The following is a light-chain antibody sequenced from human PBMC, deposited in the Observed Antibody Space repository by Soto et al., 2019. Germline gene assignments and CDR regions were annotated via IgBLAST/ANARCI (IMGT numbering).Light chain of an antibody. CDR2: GVS. Sequence: EIVLTQSPGTLSLSPGEGATLSCRASQSVSSSYLAWYQKKPGQAPRLLIYGVSNRANGIPDRFSGSGSGTDFTLTISRLEPEDFAVYYCHQYVGSPYTFGQGTKLEIK. V-gene: IGKV3-20*01. CDR3: HQYVGSPYT. CDR1: QSVSSSY. J-gene: IGKJ2*01.